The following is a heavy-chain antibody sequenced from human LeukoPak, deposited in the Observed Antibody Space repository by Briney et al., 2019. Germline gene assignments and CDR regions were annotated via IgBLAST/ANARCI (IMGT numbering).Heavy chain of an antibody. Sequence: SETLSLTCAVYGVSFSGYYWSWVRQPPGKGLEWVGEINHSGSTNYNPSLKSRVTISVDTSKTHFSLKLSSVTAADTAVYYCAREYDSSGYYRFDYWGQGTLVTVSS. J-gene: IGHJ4*02. D-gene: IGHD3-22*01. CDR3: AREYDSSGYYRFDY. V-gene: IGHV4-34*01. CDR2: INHSGST. CDR1: GVSFSGYY.